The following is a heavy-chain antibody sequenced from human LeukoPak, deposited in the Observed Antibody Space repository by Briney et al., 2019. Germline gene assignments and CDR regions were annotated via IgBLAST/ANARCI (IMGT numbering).Heavy chain of an antibody. D-gene: IGHD6-13*01. CDR1: GFTFSSYA. V-gene: IGHV3-30-3*01. CDR2: ISYDGSNK. CDR3: ARDRVSSRSTFDY. J-gene: IGHJ4*02. Sequence: GGSLRLSCAASGFTFSSYAMHLVRQAPGKGLEWVAVISYDGSNKYYADSVKGRFTIYRDNSKNTLYLQMNSLRAEDTAVYYCARDRVSSRSTFDYWGQGTLVTVSS.